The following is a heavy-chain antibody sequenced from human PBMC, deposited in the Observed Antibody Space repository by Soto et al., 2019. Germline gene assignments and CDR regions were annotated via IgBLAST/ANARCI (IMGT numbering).Heavy chain of an antibody. CDR2: ISYDGSNK. J-gene: IGHJ6*02. D-gene: IGHD5-12*01. CDR1: GFTFSRYA. Sequence: QAQLVESGGGVVQPGRSLRLSCAASGFTFSRYAMHWVRQAPGKGLEWVAVISYDGSNKYYADSVKGRFTISRDNSKNTLYLQMNSLRAEDTAVYYCARDYYRFNSGYGFSMDVWGQGTTVTVSS. V-gene: IGHV3-30-3*01. CDR3: ARDYYRFNSGYGFSMDV.